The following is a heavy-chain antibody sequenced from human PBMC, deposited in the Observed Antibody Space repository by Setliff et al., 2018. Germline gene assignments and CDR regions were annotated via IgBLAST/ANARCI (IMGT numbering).Heavy chain of an antibody. V-gene: IGHV1-69*05. CDR3: TRSRAPSVVLAADFDF. CDR1: GGTFSSYV. CDR2: IIPIFGTA. Sequence: SVKVSCKASGGTFSSYVINWVRQAPRQGLEWMGGIIPIFGTANYAQKFQGRVTMTRDTSTTTDYMELRSLTSDDTAVYYCTRSRAPSVVLAADFDFWGQGTPVTVSS. J-gene: IGHJ4*02. D-gene: IGHD2-21*01.